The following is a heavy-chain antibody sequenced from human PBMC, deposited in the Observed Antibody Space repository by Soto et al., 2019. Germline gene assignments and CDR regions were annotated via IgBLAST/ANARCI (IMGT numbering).Heavy chain of an antibody. CDR3: AREGLYYDFWSGRAIDY. J-gene: IGHJ4*02. CDR2: IWYDGSNK. D-gene: IGHD3-3*01. Sequence: GGSLRLSCAASGFTFSSYGMHWVRQAPGKGLEWVAVIWYDGSNKYYADSVKGRFTISRDNSKNTLYLQMNSLRAEDTAVYYCAREGLYYDFWSGRAIDYWGQGTLVTVSS. V-gene: IGHV3-33*01. CDR1: GFTFSSYG.